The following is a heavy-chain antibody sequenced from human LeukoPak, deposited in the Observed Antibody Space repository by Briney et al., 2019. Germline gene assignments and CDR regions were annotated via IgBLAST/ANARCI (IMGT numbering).Heavy chain of an antibody. Sequence: PGRSLRLSCAASGFTFSSYGMHWVRQAPGKGLEWVAVIWYDGGNKYYADSVKGRFTISRDNSKNTLYLQMNSLRAEDTAVYYCAREGLYCSGGSCYPKPFDYWGQGTLVTVSS. CDR1: GFTFSSYG. V-gene: IGHV3-33*01. D-gene: IGHD2-15*01. J-gene: IGHJ4*02. CDR3: AREGLYCSGGSCYPKPFDY. CDR2: IWYDGGNK.